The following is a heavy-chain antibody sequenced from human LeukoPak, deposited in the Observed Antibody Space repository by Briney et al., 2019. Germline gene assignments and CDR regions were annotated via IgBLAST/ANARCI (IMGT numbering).Heavy chain of an antibody. V-gene: IGHV1-69*04. CDR2: IIPILGIA. CDR3: ARVSSGSYPPTYYFDY. CDR1: GGTFSSYA. Sequence: GSSVKVSCKASGGTFSSYAISWVRQAPGQGLEWMGRIIPILGIANYAQKFQGRVTITADKSTSTAYMELSSLRSEDTAVYYCARVSSGSYPPTYYFDYWGQGTLVTVSS. J-gene: IGHJ4*02. D-gene: IGHD1-26*01.